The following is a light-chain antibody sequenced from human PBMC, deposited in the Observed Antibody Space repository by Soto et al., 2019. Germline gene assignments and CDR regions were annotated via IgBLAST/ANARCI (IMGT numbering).Light chain of an antibody. V-gene: IGKV1-5*03. CDR3: QHYNSYSEA. Sequence: DIQMTQSPSTLSASVGDRVTINCRASDIINNHLAWYQQKPGKAPKLLIYKASTLKSGVPSRFSGSGSGTEFTLTISSLQPDDFATYYCQHYNSYSEAFGQGTKVDIK. CDR2: KAS. CDR1: DIINNH. J-gene: IGKJ1*01.